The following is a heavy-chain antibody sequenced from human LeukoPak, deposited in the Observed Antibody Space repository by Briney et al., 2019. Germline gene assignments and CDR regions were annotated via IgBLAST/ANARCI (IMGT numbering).Heavy chain of an antibody. D-gene: IGHD2-15*01. CDR2: IWYDGSNK. Sequence: GGSLRLSCAASGFTFSSYGMHWVRQAPGKGLEWVAVIWYDGSNKYYADSVKGRFTISRDNSKNTLYLQMNSLRAEDTAVYYCAKGNLGYCSGGSCRYYYYYGMDVWGQGTTVTVSS. J-gene: IGHJ6*02. V-gene: IGHV3-30*02. CDR1: GFTFSSYG. CDR3: AKGNLGYCSGGSCRYYYYYGMDV.